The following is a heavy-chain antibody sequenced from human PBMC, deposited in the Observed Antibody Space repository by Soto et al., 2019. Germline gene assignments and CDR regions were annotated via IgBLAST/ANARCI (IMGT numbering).Heavy chain of an antibody. Sequence: LRLSCAASGFTFSSYAMHWVRQAPGKGLEWVAVISYDGSNKYYADSVKGRFTISRDNSKNTLYLQMSSLRAEDTAVYYCARGPSSLTRFDYWGQGTLVTVSS. D-gene: IGHD2-2*01. CDR2: ISYDGSNK. CDR3: ARGPSSLTRFDY. J-gene: IGHJ4*02. V-gene: IGHV3-30-3*01. CDR1: GFTFSSYA.